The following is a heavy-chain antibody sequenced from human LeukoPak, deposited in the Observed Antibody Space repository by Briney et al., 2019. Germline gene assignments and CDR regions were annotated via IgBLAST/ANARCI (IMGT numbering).Heavy chain of an antibody. CDR2: INPNSGGT. Sequence: ASVKVSCKASGYTFTNYYIHWVRQAPGQGLEWMGWINPNSGGTNNAQKFQGRVTMTTDTPISTAYMELSRLSSDDTAVYYCARLGGYCSSTRCYSLDYWCQGTLVTVPS. CDR3: ARLGGYCSSTRCYSLDY. V-gene: IGHV1-2*02. CDR1: GYTFTNYY. J-gene: IGHJ4*02. D-gene: IGHD2-2*01.